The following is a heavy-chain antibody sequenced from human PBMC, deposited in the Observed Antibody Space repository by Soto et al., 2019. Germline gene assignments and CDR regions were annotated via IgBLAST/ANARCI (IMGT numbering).Heavy chain of an antibody. Sequence: SETLSLTCTVSGGSISSGDYYWSWIRQPPGKGLEWIGYIYYTGSTYYNPSLKSQVTISLDTSKNQFSLKLSSVTAADTAVYYCARTQLPWYYMDVWGKGTTVTVSS. J-gene: IGHJ6*03. D-gene: IGHD2-2*01. CDR1: GGSISSGDYY. CDR3: ARTQLPWYYMDV. V-gene: IGHV4-30-4*01. CDR2: IYYTGST.